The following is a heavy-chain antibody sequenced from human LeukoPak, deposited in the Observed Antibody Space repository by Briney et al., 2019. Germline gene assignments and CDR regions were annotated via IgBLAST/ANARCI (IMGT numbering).Heavy chain of an antibody. CDR3: AKHYCSGGGCDYLDY. CDR1: GVTFRSYA. Sequence: GGSLRLSCAASGVTFRSYAMSWVRQAPGKGLEWDSLISDDATYTAYADSVRGRFTISRDNSKSTLYLQMNNGRVDDTAEYYCAKHYCSGGGCDYLDYWGQGTLVTVSS. D-gene: IGHD6-19*01. CDR2: ISDDATYT. V-gene: IGHV3-23*01. J-gene: IGHJ4*02.